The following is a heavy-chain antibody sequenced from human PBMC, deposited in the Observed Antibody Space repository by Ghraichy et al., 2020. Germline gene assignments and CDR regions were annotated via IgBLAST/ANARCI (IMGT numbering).Heavy chain of an antibody. CDR2: IYYSGST. D-gene: IGHD3-9*01. Sequence: SQTLSLTCTVSGGSISSSSYYWGWIRQPPGKGLEWIGSIYYSGSTYYNPSLKSRVTISVDTSKNQFSLKLSSVTAADTAVYYCARSQWYDILTGYYHYFDYWGQGTLVTVSS. J-gene: IGHJ4*02. V-gene: IGHV4-39*07. CDR1: GGSISSSSYY. CDR3: ARSQWYDILTGYYHYFDY.